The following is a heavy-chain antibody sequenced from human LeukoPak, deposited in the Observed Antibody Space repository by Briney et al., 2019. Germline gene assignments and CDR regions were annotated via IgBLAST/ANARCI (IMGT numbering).Heavy chain of an antibody. CDR2: ISSNGGST. D-gene: IGHD3-3*01. J-gene: IGHJ4*02. Sequence: GGTLRGSCAASALTFSSYDMHWVRQAPWKGLEYLSAISSNGGSTYYANSVKGRFTISRDNSRNTLYLQMGSLRAEDMAVYYCARGGYYDFWSGYYSDYWGQGTLVTVSS. V-gene: IGHV3-64*01. CDR3: ARGGYYDFWSGYYSDY. CDR1: ALTFSSYD.